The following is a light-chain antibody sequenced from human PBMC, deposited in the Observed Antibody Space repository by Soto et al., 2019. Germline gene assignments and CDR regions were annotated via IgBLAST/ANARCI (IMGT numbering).Light chain of an antibody. CDR2: GAS. CDR1: QRVNSRF. CDR3: QQRSTWPT. Sequence: VLTQSPDTLSLSPGERATLSCRASQRVNSRFFAWYQQQPAQAPRLLIYGASTRAAGPPARFSGSGSGTAFTPTISRLQPEDFALYYRQQRSTWPTFGQGTRLEIK. V-gene: IGKV3D-20*02. J-gene: IGKJ5*01.